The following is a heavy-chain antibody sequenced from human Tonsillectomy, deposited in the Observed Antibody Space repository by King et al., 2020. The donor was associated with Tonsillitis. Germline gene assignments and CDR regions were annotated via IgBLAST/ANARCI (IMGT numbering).Heavy chain of an antibody. CDR1: GYSFTNYW. D-gene: IGHD5-18*01. J-gene: IGHJ2*01. Sequence: VQLVESGAEVKKPGESLKISCKASGYSFTNYWIGWVRQMPGKGLEWMGIIYPGDSDTRYSPSFQGQVTISADKSISIAYLQWSSLKASDRAIYYCARRPDTAMVKDWYFDLWGRGTLVTVSS. V-gene: IGHV5-51*03. CDR2: IYPGDSDT. CDR3: ARRPDTAMVKDWYFDL.